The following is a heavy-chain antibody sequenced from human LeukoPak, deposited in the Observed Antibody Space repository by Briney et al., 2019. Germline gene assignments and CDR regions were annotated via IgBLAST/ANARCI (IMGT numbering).Heavy chain of an antibody. V-gene: IGHV3-33*06. CDR3: AKDLSASVDWSMDY. CDR2: IWYNGSRK. D-gene: IGHD3/OR15-3a*01. J-gene: IGHJ4*02. Sequence: GGSLRLSCTASEFTFSAFGMHWVRQAPGKGLEWVAVIWYNGSRKYYADSVKGRFTISRDNSQNTLYPHMNNLRAEDTAVYYCAKDLSASVDWSMDYWGQGTLVTVSS. CDR1: EFTFSAFG.